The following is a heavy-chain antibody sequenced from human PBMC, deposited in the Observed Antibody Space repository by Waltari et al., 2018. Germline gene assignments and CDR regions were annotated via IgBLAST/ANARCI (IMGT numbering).Heavy chain of an antibody. V-gene: IGHV3-21*01. CDR1: GFTFNKYR. Sequence: EVQLVESGGGLVKPGGSLRLSCAASGFTFNKYRMNWVRQAPGKGREWVSFIDSSSTDISYADSVKGRFTISRDNARNSLYLRMNSLRVEDTAVYYCARDFRYNSGWYAYWGQGALVTVSS. D-gene: IGHD6-19*01. CDR2: IDSSSTDI. J-gene: IGHJ4*02. CDR3: ARDFRYNSGWYAY.